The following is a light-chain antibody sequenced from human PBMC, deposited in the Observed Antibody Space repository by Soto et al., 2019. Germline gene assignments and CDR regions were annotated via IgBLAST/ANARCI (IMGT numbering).Light chain of an antibody. CDR2: DAS. Sequence: SGAXQSVSSYLGWYXQNXGQAPRXXXYDASHRATGIPARFRDSGSGTDFTLTISSLEPEDLEIYYCQQRSDWPRAFGRGTKVDIK. CDR1: QSVSSY. V-gene: IGKV3-11*01. CDR3: QQRSDWPRA. J-gene: IGKJ4*01.